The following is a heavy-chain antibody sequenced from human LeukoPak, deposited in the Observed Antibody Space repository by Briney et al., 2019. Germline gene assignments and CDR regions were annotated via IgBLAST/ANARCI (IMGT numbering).Heavy chain of an antibody. V-gene: IGHV4-39*01. CDR1: GGSISSSTYY. Sequence: SETLSLTCTVSGGSISSSTYYWDWIRRPPGKGLEWIGNFYNSGSTYYNPSLKSRVTISGDTSKNQFSLKLSSVTAADTAVYYCARHSGYENAFDIWGQGTMVTVSS. D-gene: IGHD5-12*01. CDR3: ARHSGYENAFDI. CDR2: FYNSGST. J-gene: IGHJ3*02.